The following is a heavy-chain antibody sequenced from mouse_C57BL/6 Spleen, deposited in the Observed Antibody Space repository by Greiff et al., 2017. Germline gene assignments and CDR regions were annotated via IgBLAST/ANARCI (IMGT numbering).Heavy chain of an antibody. CDR2: IYPRDGST. CDR1: GYTFTSYD. CDR3: AREDGWFGLEDYAMDY. D-gene: IGHD2-3*01. J-gene: IGHJ4*01. V-gene: IGHV1-85*01. Sequence: QVQLQQSGPELVKPGASVKLSCKASGYTFTSYDINWVKQRPGQGLEWIGWIYPRDGSTKYNEKFKGKATLSVDTSSSTAYMELHSLTSEDSAVYFCAREDGWFGLEDYAMDYWGQGTSVTVSS.